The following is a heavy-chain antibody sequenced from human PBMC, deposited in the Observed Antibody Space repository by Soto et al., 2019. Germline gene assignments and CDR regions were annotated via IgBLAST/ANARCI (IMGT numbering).Heavy chain of an antibody. CDR3: ARDNPFYSSSNGYHRKWYFDL. V-gene: IGHV4-31*11. Sequence: QVQLQESGPGLVKASQTLSLTCAISGGSLSSGGYYWTWIRQHPGKGLEWIGHIYYRGDTYYNPSLTSRVTISVDTSKDQSSLKLTSVTAADTAVYYCARDNPFYSSSNGYHRKWYFDLWGRGTLVTVSS. D-gene: IGHD3-22*01. CDR1: GGSLSSGGYY. CDR2: IYYRGDT. J-gene: IGHJ2*01.